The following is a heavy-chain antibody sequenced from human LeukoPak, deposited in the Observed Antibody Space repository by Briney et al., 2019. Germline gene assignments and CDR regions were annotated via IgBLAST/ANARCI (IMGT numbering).Heavy chain of an antibody. J-gene: IGHJ4*02. D-gene: IGHD3-22*01. Sequence: GGSLRLSCAASGYTFSDFSVNWVRQAPGKGLEWVSSISVRSNYRYYADSVRGRFTISRDDARESLFLQMNSLSAEDTAVYFCVRLRRNNDRSGYYYYYDYWGPGTLVTVSS. CDR2: ISVRSNYR. CDR1: GYTFSDFS. V-gene: IGHV3-21*01. CDR3: VRLRRNNDRSGYYYYYDY.